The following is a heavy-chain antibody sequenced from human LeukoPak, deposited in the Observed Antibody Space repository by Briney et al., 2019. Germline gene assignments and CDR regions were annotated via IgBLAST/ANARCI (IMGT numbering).Heavy chain of an antibody. V-gene: IGHV3-21*04. CDR2: IGRTRTDK. D-gene: IGHD3-22*01. CDR1: GFTFNTYT. Sequence: GWSLRLSCAASGFTFNTYTMNWVRQAPGKGLVRVSSIGRTRTDKYYADSVRGRFTISRDNAENSLYVQMNSLRAEDTAVYYCAKGYITMIVVVIIGPHAHDAFDIWGQGTMVTVSS. CDR3: AKGYITMIVVVIIGPHAHDAFDI. J-gene: IGHJ3*02.